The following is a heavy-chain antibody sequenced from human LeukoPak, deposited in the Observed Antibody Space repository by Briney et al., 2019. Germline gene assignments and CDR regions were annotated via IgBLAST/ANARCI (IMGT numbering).Heavy chain of an antibody. CDR3: ARGITVSGYYFYGMDV. D-gene: IGHD6-19*01. CDR2: MNPNSGNT. Sequence: GASVKVSCKASRYTFTTYDINWLRQASGQGLEWMGWMNPNSGNTGYAQKFQGRVTMTRNTSISTAYMELSSLRSEDTAVYFCARGITVSGYYFYGMDVWGQGTTVTVSS. J-gene: IGHJ6*02. V-gene: IGHV1-8*01. CDR1: RYTFTTYD.